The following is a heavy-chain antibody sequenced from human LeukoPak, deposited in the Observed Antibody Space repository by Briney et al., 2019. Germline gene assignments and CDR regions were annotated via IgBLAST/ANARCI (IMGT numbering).Heavy chain of an antibody. V-gene: IGHV3-48*01. CDR3: AARKVRGVWFYLDY. Sequence: GRSLRLSCAASGFIFSDYTMNWVRQAPGKGLEWVSQINGNSITRYYADSVKGRFTISRDNVKNSLYLQMNSLRVEDTAVYFCAARKVRGVWFYLDYWGQGTLVTVSS. CDR2: INGNSITR. J-gene: IGHJ4*02. CDR1: GFIFSDYT. D-gene: IGHD3-10*01.